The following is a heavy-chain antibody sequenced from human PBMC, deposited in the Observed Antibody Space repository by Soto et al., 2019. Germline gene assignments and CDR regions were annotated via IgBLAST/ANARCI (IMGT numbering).Heavy chain of an antibody. J-gene: IGHJ4*02. CDR1: GFTFSDYG. CDR3: AKKVTISAEDPADY. CDR2: VSGSGDAA. Sequence: EVQLLESGGGLVQPGGSLRLSCAASGFTFSDYGMSWVRQGPGKGREWVSVVSGSGDAAYSADSVKGGFTISRDNSKNTLYLQMNRLRAEATAVYFCAKKVTISAEDPADYWGKGTQVAVSS. V-gene: IGHV3-23*01. D-gene: IGHD3-3*01.